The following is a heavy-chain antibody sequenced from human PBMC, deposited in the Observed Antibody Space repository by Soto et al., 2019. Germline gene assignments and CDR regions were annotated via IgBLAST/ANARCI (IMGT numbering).Heavy chain of an antibody. D-gene: IGHD2-15*01. J-gene: IGHJ4*02. Sequence: PGGSLRLSCAASGFTFSSYGMHWVRQAPGKGLEWVAVISYDGSNKYYADSVKGRFTISRDNSKNTLYLQMNSLRAEDTAVYYCAKDLYCSGGSCSYYFDYWGQGTLVTVSS. CDR1: GFTFSSYG. CDR3: AKDLYCSGGSCSYYFDY. CDR2: ISYDGSNK. V-gene: IGHV3-30*18.